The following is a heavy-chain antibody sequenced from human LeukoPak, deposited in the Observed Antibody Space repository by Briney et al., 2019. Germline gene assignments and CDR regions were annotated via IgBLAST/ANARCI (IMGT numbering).Heavy chain of an antibody. V-gene: IGHV1-2*02. CDR3: ARAAIAGPTTGRTVFFLH. J-gene: IGHJ1*01. D-gene: IGHD1-26*01. CDR1: GYTFTDYF. CDR2: IHPNRGDT. Sequence: GASVKVSCGASGYTFTDYFMHWVRQAPAQGREWMGWIHPNRGDTSYAQKCQGRVTMTRDTSISTAYMALSSLRSDDRALYYCARAAIAGPTTGRTVFFLHWGQGTLVTVSS.